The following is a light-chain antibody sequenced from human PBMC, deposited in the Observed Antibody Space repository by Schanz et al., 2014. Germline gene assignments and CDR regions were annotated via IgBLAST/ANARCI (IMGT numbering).Light chain of an antibody. Sequence: QSALTQPASVSGSPGQSITISCTGTSSDVGGYNYVSWYQQHPGKAPKLMIYEGSKRPSGVSNRFSGSKSGNTASLTISGLQAEDEADYYCSSYAGSSTLYVFGAGTKLTV. CDR3: SSYAGSSTLYV. J-gene: IGLJ1*01. CDR1: SSDVGGYNY. CDR2: EGS. V-gene: IGLV2-14*01.